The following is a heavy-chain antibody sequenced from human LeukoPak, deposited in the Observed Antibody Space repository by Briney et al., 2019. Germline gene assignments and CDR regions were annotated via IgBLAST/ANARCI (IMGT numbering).Heavy chain of an antibody. CDR2: IYYSGSI. J-gene: IGHJ4*02. CDR1: SGSNSCSDWY. D-gene: IGHD6-13*01. Sequence: SETLSLTCTVFSGSNSCSDWYWGWSRQPPGRGLDWIASIYYSGSIYYNPPLKSRVAMSVDTSKNQFSLRLSSVTAADTAVYYCARLTAAGTVDYWGQGTLVTVSS. V-gene: IGHV4-39*01. CDR3: ARLTAAGTVDY.